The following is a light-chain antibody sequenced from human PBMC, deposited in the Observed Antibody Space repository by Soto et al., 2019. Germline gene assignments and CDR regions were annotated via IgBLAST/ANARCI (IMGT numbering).Light chain of an antibody. V-gene: IGKV3-11*01. CDR1: QSVSNNY. CDR3: HQRSSWPRGT. J-gene: IGKJ1*01. CDR2: GAS. Sequence: EIVLTQSQGTLSLSPGERATLSCRASQSVSNNYLAWYQQKPGQAPRLLIYGASNRATGVSARFSGSGSGTDFTLTISSLEPEDFAVYYCHQRSSWPRGTFGQGTKVDIK.